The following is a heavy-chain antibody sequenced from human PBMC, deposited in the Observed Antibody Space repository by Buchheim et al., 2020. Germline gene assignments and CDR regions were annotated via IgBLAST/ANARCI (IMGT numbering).Heavy chain of an antibody. V-gene: IGHV3-48*03. CDR1: GFTFSSYE. J-gene: IGHJ4*02. CDR2: ISSIGSTI. Sequence: EVQLVESGGGLVQPGGSLRLSCAASGFTFSSYEMNWVRQAPGKGLEWVSYISSIGSTIYYADSVKGRFTISRYNAKNSLYLPMNSLRAEDTAVYYCARERRDGYNSYYFDYWGQGTL. D-gene: IGHD5-24*01. CDR3: ARERRDGYNSYYFDY.